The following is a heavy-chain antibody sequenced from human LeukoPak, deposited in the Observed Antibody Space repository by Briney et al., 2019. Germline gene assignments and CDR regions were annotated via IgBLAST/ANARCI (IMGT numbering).Heavy chain of an antibody. CDR2: IDYSGGSS. V-gene: IGHV3-23*01. CDR1: GFTLSSYE. D-gene: IGHD3-22*01. CDR3: AKSKSGYYPVDAFDI. J-gene: IGHJ3*02. Sequence: GGSLRLSCTVSGFTLSSYEMSWIRQAPGRGLEWVSSIDYSGGSSYYADSVKGRFTISRDDSKNTLYPQLNSLRVEDTAVYYCAKSKSGYYPVDAFDIWGQGTMVTVSS.